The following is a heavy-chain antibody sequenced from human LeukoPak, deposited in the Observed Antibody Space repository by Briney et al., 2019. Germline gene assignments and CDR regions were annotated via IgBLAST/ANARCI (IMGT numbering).Heavy chain of an antibody. J-gene: IGHJ3*02. V-gene: IGHV1-2*02. CDR3: ARDSSYSSGRRQSLPAFDI. CDR2: IDPNSGCT. CDR1: GYTFTGYY. Sequence: ASVKVSCKASGYTFTGYYMHWVRQAAGQGLEWMGWIDPNSGCTHYAQKLQGRVTMTTDTSTSTAYMELRSLRSDDTAVYYCARDSSYSSGRRQSLPAFDIWGQGTMVTVSS. D-gene: IGHD3-22*01.